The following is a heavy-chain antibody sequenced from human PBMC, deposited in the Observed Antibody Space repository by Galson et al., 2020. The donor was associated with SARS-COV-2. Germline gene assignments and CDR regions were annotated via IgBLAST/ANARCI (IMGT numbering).Heavy chain of an antibody. V-gene: IGHV3-7*01. CDR1: GFTFSNYW. D-gene: IGHD3-10*01. CDR2: IKKDGSEK. Sequence: RGSLRLSCAASGFTFSNYWMSWVRQAPGKGLEWVANIKKDGSEKYYVDSGKGRFTISRDNAKNSLYLQMNSLRAEDTAVYYCAREHWYSYPSGSYSEYFDYWGQGTLVTVSS. J-gene: IGHJ4*02. CDR3: AREHWYSYPSGSYSEYFDY.